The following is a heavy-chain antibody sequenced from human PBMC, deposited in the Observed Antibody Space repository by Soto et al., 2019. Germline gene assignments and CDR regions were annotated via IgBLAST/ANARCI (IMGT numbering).Heavy chain of an antibody. CDR2: INSDGDYT. CDR3: TNVGSSGRGY. V-gene: IGHV3-74*01. J-gene: IGHJ4*02. CDR1: GFVFSDYW. D-gene: IGHD6-19*01. Sequence: GGSLRLSCAASGFVFSDYWMHWVRQGPGKGPVWVSHINSDGDYTNYADSVKGRFTISRDNAKKTLYLQLNSLRVEDTAIYYCTNVGSSGRGYWGRGTLVTVSS.